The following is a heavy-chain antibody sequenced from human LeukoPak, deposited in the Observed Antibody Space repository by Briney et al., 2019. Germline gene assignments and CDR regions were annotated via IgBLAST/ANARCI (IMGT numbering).Heavy chain of an antibody. CDR1: GGTFSSYA. J-gene: IGHJ4*02. CDR3: AAIETIYSGLSPDDY. V-gene: IGHV1-69*04. D-gene: IGHD5-12*01. Sequence: GSSVKVSCKASGGTFSSYAISWVRQAPGQGLEWMGRIIPILGIANYAQKFQGRVTITADKSTSTAYMELSSLRSEDTAVYYCAAIETIYSGLSPDDYWGQGTLVTASS. CDR2: IIPILGIA.